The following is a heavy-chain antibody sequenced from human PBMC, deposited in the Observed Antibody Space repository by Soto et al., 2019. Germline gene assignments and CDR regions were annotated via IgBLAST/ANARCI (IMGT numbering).Heavy chain of an antibody. CDR3: ARAPGESSSGWLLYFDD. V-gene: IGHV3-33*01. Sequence: QVRLVESGGGVVQPGRSLRLSCAASGFTFSNYGMHWVRQAPGKGLEWVAVMWYDGSNRYYADSVKGRFTISRDNSKNPLYLQMNSLRAEDTAVYYWARAPGESSSGWLLYFDDWGQGTLVAVSS. CDR1: GFTFSNYG. D-gene: IGHD6-19*01. J-gene: IGHJ4*02. CDR2: MWYDGSNR.